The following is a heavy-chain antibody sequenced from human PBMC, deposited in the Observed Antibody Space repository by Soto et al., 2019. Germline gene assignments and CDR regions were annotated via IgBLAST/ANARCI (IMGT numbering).Heavy chain of an antibody. V-gene: IGHV4-30-4*01. D-gene: IGHD4-17*01. J-gene: IGHJ4*02. CDR2: IYYSGST. CDR3: ARAGFSSADYGGFDY. Sequence: SETLSLTCTVSGGSISSGDYYWSWIRQPPGKGLEWIGYIYYSGSTYYNPSLKSRVTISVDTSKNQFSLKLSSVTAADTAVYYCARAGFSSADYGGFDYWGQGTLVTVSS. CDR1: GGSISSGDYY.